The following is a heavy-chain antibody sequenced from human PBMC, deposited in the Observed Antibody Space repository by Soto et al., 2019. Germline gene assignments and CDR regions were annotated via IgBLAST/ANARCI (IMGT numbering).Heavy chain of an antibody. J-gene: IGHJ6*02. V-gene: IGHV1-58*01. CDR3: AAAPYHYDSSGYRYYYYGMDV. CDR1: GFTFTSSA. CDR2: IVVGSGNT. Sequence: ASVKVSCKASGFTFTSSAVQWVRQARGQRLEWIGWIVVGSGNTNYAQKFQERVTITRDMSTSTAYMELSSLRSEDTAVYYCAAAPYHYDSSGYRYYYYGMDVWGQGTTVTASS. D-gene: IGHD3-22*01.